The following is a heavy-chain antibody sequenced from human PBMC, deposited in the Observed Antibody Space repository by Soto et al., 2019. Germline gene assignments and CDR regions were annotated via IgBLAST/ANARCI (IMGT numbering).Heavy chain of an antibody. D-gene: IGHD6-6*01. CDR3: ARVEQLGGHYYYYGMDV. J-gene: IGHJ6*02. CDR1: GGSISSSNW. V-gene: IGHV4-4*02. Sequence: SETLSLTCAVSGGSISSSNWWSWVRQPPGKGLEWIGEIYHSGSTNYNPSLKSRVTISVDKSKNQFSLKLSSVTAADTAVYYCARVEQLGGHYYYYGMDVWGQGTTVTVSS. CDR2: IYHSGST.